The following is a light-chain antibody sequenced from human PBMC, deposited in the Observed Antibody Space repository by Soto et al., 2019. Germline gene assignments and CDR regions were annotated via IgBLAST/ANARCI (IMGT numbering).Light chain of an antibody. V-gene: IGKV3-15*01. J-gene: IGKJ1*01. CDR2: GAS. Sequence: EIVMTQSPATLSVSPGERATLSCWASQSVSSNLAWYQQKPGQAPRLLIYGASTRATGITARFSGSGSGTEFTLTIRSLQSEDFAVYYCQQYNNWPPWTFGQGTKVEIK. CDR3: QQYNNWPPWT. CDR1: QSVSSN.